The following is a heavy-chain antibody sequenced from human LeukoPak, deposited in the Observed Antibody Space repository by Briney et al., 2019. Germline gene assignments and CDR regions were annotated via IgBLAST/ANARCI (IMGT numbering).Heavy chain of an antibody. J-gene: IGHJ2*01. Sequence: SETLSLTCAVYGGSFSGFSGSWIRQPPGKGLEWIGEVTRTGDINYNPSLKSRVTLSLDASQNQFSLTVNSVTAADTAVYFCARLSLMNPQLSYWYFDVWGRGTLVTVSS. V-gene: IGHV4-34*01. CDR1: GGSFSGFS. CDR2: VTRTGDI. CDR3: ARLSLMNPQLSYWYFDV. D-gene: IGHD1-1*01.